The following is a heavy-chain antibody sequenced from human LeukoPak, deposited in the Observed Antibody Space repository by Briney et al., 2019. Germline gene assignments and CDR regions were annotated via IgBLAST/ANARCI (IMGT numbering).Heavy chain of an antibody. CDR3: AREVGSITMTVVVIKGPYGMDV. V-gene: IGHV3-30-3*01. J-gene: IGHJ6*02. D-gene: IGHD3-22*01. Sequence: GRSLRPSCAASGFTFSSYAMHWVRQAPGKGLEWVAVISYDGSNKYYADSVKGRFTISRDNSKNTLYLQMNSLRAEDTAVYYCAREVGSITMTVVVIKGPYGMDVWGQGTTVTVSS. CDR2: ISYDGSNK. CDR1: GFTFSSYA.